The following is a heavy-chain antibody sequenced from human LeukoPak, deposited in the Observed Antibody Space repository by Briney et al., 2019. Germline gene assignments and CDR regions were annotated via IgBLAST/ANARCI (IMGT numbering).Heavy chain of an antibody. CDR1: GFTFSSYG. CDR3: AKHDSSTSRRRRTTIGAFDI. Sequence: PGGSLRLSCAASGFTFSSYGMHWVRQAPGKGLEWVAFIRYDGSNKYYADSVKGRFTISRDNSKNTLYLQMNSLRAEDTAVYYCAKHDSSTSRRRRTTIGAFDIWGQGTMVTVSS. CDR2: IRYDGSNK. D-gene: IGHD2-2*01. J-gene: IGHJ3*02. V-gene: IGHV3-30*02.